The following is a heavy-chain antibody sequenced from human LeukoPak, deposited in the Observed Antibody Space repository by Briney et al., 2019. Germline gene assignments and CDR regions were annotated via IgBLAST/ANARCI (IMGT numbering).Heavy chain of an antibody. CDR1: GFTFSSYA. CDR2: ISGSGGTT. Sequence: QSGGSLRLSCAASGFTFSSYAMSWVRQAPGKGLEWVSSISGSGGTTYYADSVKGRFTISRDNSKNTLYLQMNSLRAEDTAVFYCAKVEVLLRVLYCFNYWGQGTLVTVSS. D-gene: IGHD3-10*01. CDR3: AKVEVLLRVLYCFNY. J-gene: IGHJ4*02. V-gene: IGHV3-23*01.